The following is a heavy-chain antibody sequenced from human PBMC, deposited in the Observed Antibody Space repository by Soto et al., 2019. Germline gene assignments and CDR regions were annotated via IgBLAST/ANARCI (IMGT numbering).Heavy chain of an antibody. Sequence: SVKVSCTASGGTFSSYTISWVRQAPGRGLEWMGRIIPILGIANYTQKFQGRVTITADKSTSTAYMELSSLRSEDTAVYYCARVVCSGGSCYSGGFAFDIGGKGTMVTVSS. CDR1: GGTFSSYT. D-gene: IGHD2-15*01. CDR3: ARVVCSGGSCYSGGFAFDI. CDR2: IIPILGIA. J-gene: IGHJ3*02. V-gene: IGHV1-69*02.